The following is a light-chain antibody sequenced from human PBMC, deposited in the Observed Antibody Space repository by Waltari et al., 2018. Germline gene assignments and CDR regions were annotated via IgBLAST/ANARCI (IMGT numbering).Light chain of an antibody. CDR3: CSYAGSYTFVV. CDR1: RSDVGGYNY. CDR2: DVS. Sequence: QSALTQPRSVSGSPGQSVPISCTGTRSDVGGYNYVPWYQQHPGKAPKLMIYDVSKRPSGVPDRFSGSKSGNTASLTISGLQAEDEADYYCCSYAGSYTFVVFGGGTKLTVL. J-gene: IGLJ2*01. V-gene: IGLV2-11*01.